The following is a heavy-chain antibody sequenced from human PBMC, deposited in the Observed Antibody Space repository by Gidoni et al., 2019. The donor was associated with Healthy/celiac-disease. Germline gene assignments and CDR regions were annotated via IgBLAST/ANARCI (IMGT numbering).Heavy chain of an antibody. Sequence: SSYGMHWVRQAPGKGLEWVAVIWYDGSNKYYADSVKGRFTISRDNSKNTLYLQMNSLRAEDTAVYYCARDRGSAFDYWGQGTLVTVSS. CDR2: IWYDGSNK. CDR3: ARDRGSAFDY. CDR1: SSYG. D-gene: IGHD1-26*01. V-gene: IGHV3-33*01. J-gene: IGHJ4*02.